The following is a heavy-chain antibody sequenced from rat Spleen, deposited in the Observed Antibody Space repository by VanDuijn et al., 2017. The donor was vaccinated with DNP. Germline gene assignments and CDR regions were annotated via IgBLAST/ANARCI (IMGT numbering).Heavy chain of an antibody. J-gene: IGHJ4*01. D-gene: IGHD1-1*01. CDR1: GFTFSSYW. CDR3: AKDLQWYAMDA. Sequence: EVHLVETGGGLVQPGRSLKVSCVASGFTFSSYWMFWIRQAPGKGLEWVASITPDGGNTDHSDSVKGRFTISRDNAENTVYLQMNSLRSDDTATYYCAKDLQWYAMDAWGQGTSVTVSS. V-gene: IGHV5-58*01. CDR2: ITPDGGNT.